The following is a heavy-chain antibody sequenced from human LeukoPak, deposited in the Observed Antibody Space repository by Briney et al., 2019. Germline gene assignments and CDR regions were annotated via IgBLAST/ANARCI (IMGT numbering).Heavy chain of an antibody. CDR3: AIDVPYVGSDY. CDR2: ISRSSSTI. CDR1: VFTFSSYS. Sequence: RGSLRLSCAASVFTFSSYSMNWVREAPGKGLGWCSAISRSSSTIYYADSVKGRFTISRDNDKNLLYLQMNSLRAQDTAVYYWAIDVPYVGSDYWGQGTLVTVSS. D-gene: IGHD3-16*01. J-gene: IGHJ4*02. V-gene: IGHV3-48*04.